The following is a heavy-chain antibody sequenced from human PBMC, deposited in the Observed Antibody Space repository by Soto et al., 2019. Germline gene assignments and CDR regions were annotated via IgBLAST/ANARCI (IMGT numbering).Heavy chain of an antibody. CDR2: ISAYNGNT. V-gene: IGHV1-18*01. CDR1: GYTFTSYG. CDR3: ARDLGGRIAVAGTDFDY. D-gene: IGHD6-19*01. Sequence: QVQLVQSGAEVKKPGASVKVSCKASGYTFTSYGISWVRQAPGQGLEWMGWISAYNGNTNYAQKLQGRVTMTTGTSTSTAYMELRSLRSDETAVYYGARDLGGRIAVAGTDFDYWGQGTLVTVSS. J-gene: IGHJ4*02.